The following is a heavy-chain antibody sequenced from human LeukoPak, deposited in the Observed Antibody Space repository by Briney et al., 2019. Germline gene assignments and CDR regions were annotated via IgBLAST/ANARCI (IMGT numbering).Heavy chain of an antibody. CDR3: AKDLGITMIVVAYVDAFDI. Sequence: PGGSLRLSCAASGFTFSSYGMSWVRQAPGKGLEWVSAISGSGGSTYYADSVKGRFTISRDNSKNTLYLQMNSLRAEDTAVYYCAKDLGITMIVVAYVDAFDIWGQGTMVTVSS. CDR1: GFTFSSYG. CDR2: ISGSGGST. V-gene: IGHV3-23*01. D-gene: IGHD3-22*01. J-gene: IGHJ3*02.